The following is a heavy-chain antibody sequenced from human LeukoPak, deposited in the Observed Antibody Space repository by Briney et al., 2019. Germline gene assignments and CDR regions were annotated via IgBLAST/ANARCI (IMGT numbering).Heavy chain of an antibody. Sequence: PGRSLRLSCAASGFTFSSYGIHWVRQAPGKGLEWVAVISYDGSNKYYADSVKGRFTISRDNSKNTLYLQMNSLRAEDTAVYYCAKRGAEVGATVAPGDYWGQGTLVTVSS. J-gene: IGHJ4*02. D-gene: IGHD1-26*01. CDR3: AKRGAEVGATVAPGDY. CDR1: GFTFSSYG. CDR2: ISYDGSNK. V-gene: IGHV3-30*18.